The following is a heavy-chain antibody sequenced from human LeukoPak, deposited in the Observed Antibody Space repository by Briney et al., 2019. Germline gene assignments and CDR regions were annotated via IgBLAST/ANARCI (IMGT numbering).Heavy chain of an antibody. V-gene: IGHV3-23*01. J-gene: IGHJ6*03. CDR2: ISDSGGST. Sequence: GGSLRLSCAASGFTFSSYAMSWVRQAPGKGLEWVSAISDSGGSTYYADSVKGRFTISRDNSKNTLYLQMNSLRAEDTAVYYCAKGISSYYDFWSGYYRDYYYYYYMDVWGKGTTVTVSS. CDR1: GFTFSSYA. CDR3: AKGISSYYDFWSGYYRDYYYYYYMDV. D-gene: IGHD3-3*01.